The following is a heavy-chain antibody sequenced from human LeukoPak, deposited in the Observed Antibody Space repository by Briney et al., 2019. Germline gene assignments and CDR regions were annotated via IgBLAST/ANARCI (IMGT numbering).Heavy chain of an antibody. CDR1: GFTFTDEY. CDR2: INPYSGAI. D-gene: IGHD2-2*01. CDR3: ARDPKSQLLLDY. J-gene: IGHJ4*02. V-gene: IGHV1-2*02. Sequence: ASVKLSCKSSGFTFTDEYIHWVRQAPGQGLEWMGWINPYSGAINYAQKFQGRVTLTRDTSISTAYTELSRLTSGDPAVYYCARDPKSQLLLDYWGQGTLVTVSS.